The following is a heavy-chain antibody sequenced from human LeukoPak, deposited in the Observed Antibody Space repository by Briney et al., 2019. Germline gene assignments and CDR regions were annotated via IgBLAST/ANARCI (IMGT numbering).Heavy chain of an antibody. J-gene: IGHJ3*02. V-gene: IGHV4-39*02. Sequence: SETLSLTCTVSGDSLSISSYYWGWIRQPPGRGLGWVGSNYYSGSTYNNPSLKSQVTISVDPPNNLLSLKLTSVTPPGTPLHSCARAIMITFGGVIADTDAFDIWGQGTMVTVSS. CDR3: ARAIMITFGGVIADTDAFDI. CDR2: NYYSGST. D-gene: IGHD3-16*02. CDR1: GDSLSISSYY.